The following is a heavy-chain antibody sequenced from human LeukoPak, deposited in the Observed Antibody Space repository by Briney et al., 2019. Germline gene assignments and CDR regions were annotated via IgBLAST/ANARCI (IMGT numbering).Heavy chain of an antibody. CDR2: IIPIFGTA. D-gene: IGHD5-18*01. J-gene: IGHJ4*02. V-gene: IGHV1-69*05. CDR1: GGTFSSYA. CDR3: ARGERKYSYGLYYFDY. Sequence: VASVKVSCKASGGTFSSYAISWVRQALGQGLEWMGGIIPIFGTANYAQKFQGRVTITTDESTSTAYMELSSLRSEDTAVYYCARGERKYSYGLYYFDYWGQGTLVTVSS.